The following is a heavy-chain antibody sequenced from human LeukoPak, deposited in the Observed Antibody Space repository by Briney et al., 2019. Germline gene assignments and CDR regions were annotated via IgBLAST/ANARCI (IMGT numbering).Heavy chain of an antibody. Sequence: GGSLRLSCVASGFTFSSYSMHWVRQAPGKGLEWVSSISTSSSYIYYGDSVKGRFTISRDNAKKSLYVQMNSLRAEDTAVYYCARGSGNGDYLSLGVYYYMDVWAKGPRSPSP. V-gene: IGHV3-21*01. J-gene: IGHJ6*03. D-gene: IGHD4-17*01. CDR2: ISTSSSYI. CDR1: GFTFSSYS. CDR3: ARGSGNGDYLSLGVYYYMDV.